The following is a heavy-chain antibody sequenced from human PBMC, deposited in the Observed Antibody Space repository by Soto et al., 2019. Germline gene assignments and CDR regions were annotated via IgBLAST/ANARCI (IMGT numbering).Heavy chain of an antibody. D-gene: IGHD3-22*01. CDR3: ARGREYYDSSVDY. CDR2: IYSGGST. Sequence: EVQLVESGGGLIQPGGSLRLSCAASGFTVSSNYMSWVRQAPGKGLEWVSVIYSGGSTYYADSVKGRFTISRDNSKNTLYLQMNSLRAEDTAVYYCARGREYYDSSVDYWGQGTLVTVSS. CDR1: GFTVSSNY. V-gene: IGHV3-53*01. J-gene: IGHJ4*02.